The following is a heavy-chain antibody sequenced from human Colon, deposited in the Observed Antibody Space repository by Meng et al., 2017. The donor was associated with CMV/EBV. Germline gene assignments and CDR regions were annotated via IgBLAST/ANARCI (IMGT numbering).Heavy chain of an antibody. CDR1: GYSFNSYW. J-gene: IGHJ6*02. V-gene: IGHV5-51*01. CDR2: IYPRDSDI. CDR3: AMYCFTTGCYAGEYYYHGMDV. Sequence: GGSLRLSCKGSGYSFNSYWIGWVRQVPGKGLEWMGVIYPRDSDIRYSPSFQGQVTISADKSISTAYLHWSSLRASDTATYFCAMYCFTTGCYAGEYYYHGMDVWGQGTTVTVSS. D-gene: IGHD3-16*01.